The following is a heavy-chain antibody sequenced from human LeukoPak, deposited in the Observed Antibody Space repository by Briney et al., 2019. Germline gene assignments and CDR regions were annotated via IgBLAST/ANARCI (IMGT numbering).Heavy chain of an antibody. Sequence: PGGSLRLSCTVSGFTVSSNSMSWVRQAPGKGLEWVSFIYSGGNTHNSDSVKGRFTISRDNSKNTLYLQMNSLRAEDAVVYYCARVVDHDYSDYYLDYWGQGTLVTVSS. D-gene: IGHD4-11*01. V-gene: IGHV3-53*01. CDR1: GFTVSSNS. CDR2: IYSGGNT. J-gene: IGHJ4*02. CDR3: ARVVDHDYSDYYLDY.